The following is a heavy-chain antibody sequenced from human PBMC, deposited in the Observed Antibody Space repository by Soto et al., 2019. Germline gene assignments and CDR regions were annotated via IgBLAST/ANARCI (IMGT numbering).Heavy chain of an antibody. CDR3: ARTRTTVTTSARNYYYYYYMDV. CDR1: GFTFSSYS. D-gene: IGHD4-17*01. Sequence: GGSLRLSCAASGFTFSSYSMNWVRQAPGKGLEWVSYISSSSSTIYYADSVKGRFTISRDNAKNSLYLQMNSLRAEDTAVYYCARTRTTVTTSARNYYYYYYMDVWGKGTTVTVSS. CDR2: ISSSSSTI. V-gene: IGHV3-48*01. J-gene: IGHJ6*03.